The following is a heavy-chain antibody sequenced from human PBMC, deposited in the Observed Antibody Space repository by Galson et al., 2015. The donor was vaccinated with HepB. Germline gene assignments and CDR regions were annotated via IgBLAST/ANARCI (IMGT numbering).Heavy chain of an antibody. CDR3: ARGYCSNGICYFDY. J-gene: IGHJ4*02. CDR1: GFSFRSYA. V-gene: IGHV3-30*04. Sequence: SLRLSCAASGFSFRSYAMHWVRQAPGKGLEWVAVISHDENSKHYADSVKGRFTISRDNSKNTLYLEVNSLSAEDTAVFYCARGYCSNGICYFDYWGQGTLVTVSS. CDR2: ISHDENSK. D-gene: IGHD2-8*01.